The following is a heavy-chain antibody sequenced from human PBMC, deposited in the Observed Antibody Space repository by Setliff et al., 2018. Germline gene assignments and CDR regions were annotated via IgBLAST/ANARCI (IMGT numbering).Heavy chain of an antibody. Sequence: SETLSLTCDIEGGAVSGFYWSWIRQTPGKDLEWIGEISHNGRVSSSPSLKSRVTISVDRAKNHFSLKLTSVTAADTAMYYCARSRYYDSSGNNYGLDYWGQGTLVTVSS. CDR1: GGAVSGFY. CDR3: ARSRYYDSSGNNYGLDY. CDR2: ISHNGRV. V-gene: IGHV4-34*01. J-gene: IGHJ4*02. D-gene: IGHD3-22*01.